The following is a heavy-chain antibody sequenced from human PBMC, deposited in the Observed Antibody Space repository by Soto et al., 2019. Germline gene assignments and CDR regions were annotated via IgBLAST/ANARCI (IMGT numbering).Heavy chain of an antibody. V-gene: IGHV3-23*01. J-gene: IGHJ5*02. CDR1: GFTFSSYA. CDR3: AREFCSGGNCYTYYFDP. Sequence: GGSLRLSCAASGFTFSSYAMSWVRQAPGKGLEWVSAISGNGADTSYADSVRGRFTISRDNAKSTLFLQMNSLRDEDTAVYYCAREFCSGGNCYTYYFDPWGQGIPVTVSS. CDR2: ISGNGADT. D-gene: IGHD2-15*01.